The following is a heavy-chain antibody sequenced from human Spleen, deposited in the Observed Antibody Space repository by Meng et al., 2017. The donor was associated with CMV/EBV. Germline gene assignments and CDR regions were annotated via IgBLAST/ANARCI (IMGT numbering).Heavy chain of an antibody. CDR3: ATVMWNSGFGWLDP. D-gene: IGHD1-7*01. Sequence: AVAGFRVSINYMSWVRQAPGKGLEWVSILYSDGSTYYTESVKGRFTISRDNSKNTLYLQMNSLRVEDTAVYYCATVMWNSGFGWLDPWGQGTLVTVSS. J-gene: IGHJ5*02. V-gene: IGHV3-53*01. CDR1: GFRVSINY. CDR2: LYSDGST.